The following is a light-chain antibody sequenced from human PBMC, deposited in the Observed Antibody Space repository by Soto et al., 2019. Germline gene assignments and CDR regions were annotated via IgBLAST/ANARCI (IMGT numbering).Light chain of an antibody. V-gene: IGKV1-9*01. CDR3: QQLNDYPFT. Sequence: DIPLTQSPSFLSASVGDRVTITCRASQGISSSLAWYQQKPGKAPQLLIYTASNLQSGVPSRFSCSGSGREFSLTISGLQPEDFATYFCQQLNDYPFTFGQGTRLENK. CDR2: TAS. CDR1: QGISSS. J-gene: IGKJ5*01.